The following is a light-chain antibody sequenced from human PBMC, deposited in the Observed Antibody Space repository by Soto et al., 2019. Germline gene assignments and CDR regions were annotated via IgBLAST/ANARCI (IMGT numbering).Light chain of an antibody. CDR1: SSDVGGYNY. CDR2: DVN. V-gene: IGLV2-11*01. CDR3: SSYTSRSTWV. J-gene: IGLJ3*02. Sequence: QSALTQPRSVSGSPGHSVTISCTGTSSDVGGYNYVSWYQQHPAKAPKLMIYDVNKRPSGVPDLFSGSNSGNTASLTISGFQAEDESDYYCSSYTSRSTWVFGGGTQLTVL.